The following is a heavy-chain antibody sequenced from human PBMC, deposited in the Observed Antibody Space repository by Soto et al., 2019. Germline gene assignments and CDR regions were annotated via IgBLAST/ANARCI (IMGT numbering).Heavy chain of an antibody. Sequence: QVQLVQSGAEVKKPGSSVKVSCKDSGGTFSTYSMFWVRQAPGQGLEWMGRIIPMLGVRNYAQRFHDRVTITADKSPATVHMELSSLRSEDTALYSCTIGSWSGEVFDIWGQGTMVTVSS. CDR2: IIPMLGVR. J-gene: IGHJ3*02. CDR1: GGTFSTYS. D-gene: IGHD2-21*01. CDR3: TIGSWSGEVFDI. V-gene: IGHV1-69*02.